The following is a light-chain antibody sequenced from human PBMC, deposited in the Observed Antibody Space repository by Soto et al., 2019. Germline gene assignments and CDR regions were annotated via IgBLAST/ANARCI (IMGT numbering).Light chain of an antibody. CDR2: GAS. V-gene: IGKV3-20*01. Sequence: EIVLTQSPGTLSLSPGERATLSCRASQSVSSSYLAWYQQKPGQAPRLLLYGASSRATGIPDRFSGSGSGKHFTLTISRLEPEDFAVYYCQQYGTSPAFGQGTKLEIK. CDR1: QSVSSSY. CDR3: QQYGTSPA. J-gene: IGKJ2*01.